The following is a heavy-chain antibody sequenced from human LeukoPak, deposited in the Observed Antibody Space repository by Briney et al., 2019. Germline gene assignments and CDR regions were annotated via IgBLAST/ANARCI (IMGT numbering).Heavy chain of an antibody. CDR3: ARAVVLVPAAMPADY. Sequence: ASLKVSRKAPGYTFTGYYIHWVRQAPGQGLEWMGWINPNSGGTNYAQKFQGRVTMTRDTSISTAYMELSRLRSDDTAVYYCARAVVLVPAAMPADYWGQGTLVTVSS. J-gene: IGHJ4*02. CDR1: GYTFTGYY. V-gene: IGHV1-2*02. D-gene: IGHD2-2*01. CDR2: INPNSGGT.